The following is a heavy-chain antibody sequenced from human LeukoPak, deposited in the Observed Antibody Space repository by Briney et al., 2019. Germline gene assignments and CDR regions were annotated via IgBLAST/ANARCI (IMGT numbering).Heavy chain of an antibody. CDR3: AKDREMATIRGGYYFDY. D-gene: IGHD5-24*01. Sequence: GGTLRLSCAASGFTFSSYGMHWVRQAPGKGLEWVAVISYDGSNKYYAASVKGRSTISRDNSKNTLYLQMNSLRAEDTAVYYCAKDREMATIRGGYYFDYWGQGTLVTVSS. CDR2: ISYDGSNK. CDR1: GFTFSSYG. V-gene: IGHV3-30*18. J-gene: IGHJ4*02.